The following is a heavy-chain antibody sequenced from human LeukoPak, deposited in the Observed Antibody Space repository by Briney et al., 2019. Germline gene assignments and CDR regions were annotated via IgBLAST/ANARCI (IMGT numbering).Heavy chain of an antibody. CDR3: ATDPSVVPAVPPPYAFDI. Sequence: ATVKISXKVSGYTFTDYYMHWVQQAPGKGLEWMGLVDPEDGETIYAEKFQGRVTITADTSTDTAYMELSSLRSEDTAVYYCATDPSVVPAVPPPYAFDIWGQGTMVTVSS. J-gene: IGHJ3*02. V-gene: IGHV1-69-2*01. CDR2: VDPEDGET. CDR1: GYTFTDYY. D-gene: IGHD2-2*01.